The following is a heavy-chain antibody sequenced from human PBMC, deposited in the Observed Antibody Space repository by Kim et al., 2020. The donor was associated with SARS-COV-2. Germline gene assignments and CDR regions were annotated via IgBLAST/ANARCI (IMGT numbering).Heavy chain of an antibody. V-gene: IGHV3-30*04. CDR2: ISYNGSNK. CDR1: GFTFRSYA. CDR3: ARVSRDSLLYGDYEYLDY. J-gene: IGHJ4*02. Sequence: GGSLRLSCAASGFTFRSYAMHWVRQAPGKGLEWVAVISYNGSNKYYADSVRGRFTISRDNSKNTLYLQMNSLRAEDTAVYYCARVSRDSLLYGDYEYLDYWGPETLGT. D-gene: IGHD4-17*01.